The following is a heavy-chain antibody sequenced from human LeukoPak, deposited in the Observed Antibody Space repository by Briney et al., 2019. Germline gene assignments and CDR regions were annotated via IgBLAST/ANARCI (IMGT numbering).Heavy chain of an antibody. CDR2: INPNSGGT. Sequence: ASAKVSCKASGYTFTGYYMHWVRQAPGQGLEWMGWINPNSGGTNYAQKFQGRVTMTRDTSISTAYMELSRLRSDDTAVYYCASTYCGGDCRGYFDYWGQGTLVTASS. V-gene: IGHV1-2*02. D-gene: IGHD2-21*02. CDR1: GYTFTGYY. J-gene: IGHJ4*02. CDR3: ASTYCGGDCRGYFDY.